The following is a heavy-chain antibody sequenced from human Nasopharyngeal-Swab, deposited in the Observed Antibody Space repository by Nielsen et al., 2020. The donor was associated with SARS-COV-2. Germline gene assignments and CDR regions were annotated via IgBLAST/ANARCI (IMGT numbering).Heavy chain of an antibody. CDR2: IKSKTDGGTT. CDR3: TTDSKRLRQWLVLDYYYMDV. Sequence: GESLKISCAASGFTFSNVWMSWVRQAPGKGPEWVGRIKSKTDGGTTDYAAPVKGRFTISRDDSKNTLYLQMNSLKTEDTAVYYCTTDSKRLRQWLVLDYYYMDVWGKGTTVTVSS. D-gene: IGHD6-19*01. V-gene: IGHV3-15*01. J-gene: IGHJ6*03. CDR1: GFTFSNVW.